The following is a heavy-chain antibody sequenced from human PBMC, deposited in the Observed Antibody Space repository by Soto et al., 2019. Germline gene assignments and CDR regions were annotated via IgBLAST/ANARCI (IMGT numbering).Heavy chain of an antibody. CDR2: INHSGST. V-gene: IGHV4-34*01. Sequence: SETLSLTCAVYGGSFSGYYWSWIRQPPGKGLEWIGEINHSGSTNYNPSLKSRVTISVDTSKNQFSLKLSSVTAADTAVYYCGNLGYYYYGMDVWGQGTTVTVSS. CDR1: GGSFSGYY. J-gene: IGHJ6*02. CDR3: GNLGYYYYGMDV. D-gene: IGHD7-27*01.